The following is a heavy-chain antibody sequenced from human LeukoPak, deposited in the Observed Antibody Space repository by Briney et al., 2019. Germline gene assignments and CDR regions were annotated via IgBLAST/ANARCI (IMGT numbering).Heavy chain of an antibody. J-gene: IGHJ4*02. CDR1: GYSFNRYW. CDR3: ARQPIYSSVRKYCDS. V-gene: IGHV5-51*01. D-gene: IGHD6-19*01. CDR2: IYPGDSDT. Sequence: GESLMISCKGSGYSFNRYWIGWVRQMPGKGLEWMGIIYPGDSDTRYSPSFQGQVTISADKSISTAYLQWSSLKASDTAIYYCARQPIYSSVRKYCDSWGQGTLVTVSS.